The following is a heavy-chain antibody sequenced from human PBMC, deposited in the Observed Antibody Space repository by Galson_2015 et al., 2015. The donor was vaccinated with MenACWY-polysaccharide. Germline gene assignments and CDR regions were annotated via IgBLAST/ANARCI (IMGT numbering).Heavy chain of an antibody. CDR3: AKDNWLRREVLVGDYDY. Sequence: LRLSCAASGFIFHHYGIHWVRQAPGKGLEWVALISYDETNKHYADSVKGRFTISRDTSKNVVYLQMNSLRVEDTALYFCAKDNWLRREVLVGDYDYWGQGTLVAVSS. V-gene: IGHV3-30*18. CDR2: ISYDETNK. CDR1: GFIFHHYG. J-gene: IGHJ4*02. D-gene: IGHD4-17*01.